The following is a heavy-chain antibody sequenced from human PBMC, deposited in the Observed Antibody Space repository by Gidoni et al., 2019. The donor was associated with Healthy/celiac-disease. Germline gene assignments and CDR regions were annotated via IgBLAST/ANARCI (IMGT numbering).Heavy chain of an antibody. CDR1: GLSFSCYG. Sequence: QVQLVESGRGVVQPGWSLSRSCAASGLSFSCYGMPSVCQDPGKGLEWGEVISYDGSNKYYADSVKGRFTISGDNSKNTLDLKMNSLRAEDTAVYYCAKLRYYDYWSGYYTGYYGMDVWGQGTTVTVSS. CDR3: AKLRYYDYWSGYYTGYYGMDV. J-gene: IGHJ6*02. D-gene: IGHD3-3*01. CDR2: ISYDGSNK. V-gene: IGHV3-30*18.